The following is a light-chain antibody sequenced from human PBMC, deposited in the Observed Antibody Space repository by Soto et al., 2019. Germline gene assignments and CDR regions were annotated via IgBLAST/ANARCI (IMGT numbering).Light chain of an antibody. J-gene: IGKJ4*01. CDR3: QQHYNTPLT. V-gene: IGKV1-39*01. CDR1: QNMNNY. CDR2: TTS. Sequence: DIQMTQSPSSLSASVGDRVTITSRASQNMNNYLNWYQWKPGKAPKLLIYTTSTLQSGVPSRFSGSGSGTDFTLTISSLQPEDCAIYYCQQHYNTPLTFGGGTKVEIK.